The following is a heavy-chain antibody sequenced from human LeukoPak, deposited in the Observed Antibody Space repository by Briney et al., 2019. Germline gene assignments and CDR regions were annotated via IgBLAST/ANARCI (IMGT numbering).Heavy chain of an antibody. J-gene: IGHJ5*02. Sequence: SETLSLTCTVSGGSISSYYWRWIRQPAGKGLECIGRIYTSGSTNYNPCLKSRVTMSVDTSKNQFSLKLSSVTAADTAVYYCARVEVGATNWFDPWGQGTLVSVS. CDR2: IYTSGST. V-gene: IGHV4-4*07. D-gene: IGHD1-26*01. CDR3: ARVEVGATNWFDP. CDR1: GGSISSYY.